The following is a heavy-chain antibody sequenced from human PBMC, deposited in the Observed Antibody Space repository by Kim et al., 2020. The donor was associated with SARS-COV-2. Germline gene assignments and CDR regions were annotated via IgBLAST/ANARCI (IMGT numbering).Heavy chain of an antibody. J-gene: IGHJ4*02. Sequence: TSYADSVKDRFTISRDNSKNALYLQMNSLRAEDTAIYYCAKDWFDYWGQGTLVTVSS. V-gene: IGHV3-23*01. CDR2: T. CDR3: AKDWFDY.